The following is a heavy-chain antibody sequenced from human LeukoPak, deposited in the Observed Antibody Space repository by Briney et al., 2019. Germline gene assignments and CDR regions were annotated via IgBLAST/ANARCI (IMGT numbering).Heavy chain of an antibody. Sequence: GESLKISCKGSGHSFTSYWIGWVRQMPGKGLEWMGIIYPADSDTRYSPSFQGQVTISADKSISTAYLQWSSLKASDTAMYYCARHYYGSGSSGQNDYWGQGTLVTVSS. CDR2: IYPADSDT. V-gene: IGHV5-51*01. J-gene: IGHJ4*02. CDR1: GHSFTSYW. CDR3: ARHYYGSGSSGQNDY. D-gene: IGHD3-10*01.